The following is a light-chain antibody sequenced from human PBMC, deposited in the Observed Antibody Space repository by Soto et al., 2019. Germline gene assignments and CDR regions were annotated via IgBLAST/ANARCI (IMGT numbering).Light chain of an antibody. CDR3: SSYTSSSTRV. CDR1: SSDVGGYNY. Sequence: QSALTQPASVSGSPGQSITISCTGTSSDVGGYNYVSWYQQHPGKAPKLMIYEVSNRPSGVSNRFSGSKSGNTASLTTSGLQADDEADYYCSSYTSSSTRVFGTGTKLTVL. J-gene: IGLJ1*01. V-gene: IGLV2-14*01. CDR2: EVS.